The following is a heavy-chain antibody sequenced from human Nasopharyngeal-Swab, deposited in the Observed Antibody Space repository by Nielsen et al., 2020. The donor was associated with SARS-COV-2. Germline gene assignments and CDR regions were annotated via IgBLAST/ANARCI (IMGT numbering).Heavy chain of an antibody. CDR3: VHSSSWYGIGYFDL. V-gene: IGHV4-59*08. Sequence: GSLRLSCTVSGGSISSYYWSWIRQPPGKGLEWIGYIYYSGSTNYNPSLKSRVTISVDTSKNQFSLKLSSVTAADTAVYYCVHSSSWYGIGYFDLWGRGTLVTVSS. CDR1: GGSISSYY. D-gene: IGHD6-13*01. J-gene: IGHJ2*01. CDR2: IYYSGST.